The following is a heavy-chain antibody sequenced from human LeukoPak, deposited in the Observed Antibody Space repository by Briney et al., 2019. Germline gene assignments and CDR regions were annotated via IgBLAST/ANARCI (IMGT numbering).Heavy chain of an antibody. D-gene: IGHD6-13*01. CDR2: INHSGST. CDR3: ARGIAAADYYYYYGMDV. J-gene: IGHJ6*02. Sequence: PSETLSLTCAVYGGSFSGYYWSWIRQPPGKGLEWIGEINHSGSTNYNPSLKSRVTISVDTSKNQFSLKLSSVTAADTAVYYCARGIAAADYYYYYGMDVWGQGTTVTVSS. CDR1: GGSFSGYY. V-gene: IGHV4-34*01.